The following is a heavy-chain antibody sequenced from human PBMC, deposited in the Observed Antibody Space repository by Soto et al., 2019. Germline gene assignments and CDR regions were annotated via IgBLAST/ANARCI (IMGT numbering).Heavy chain of an antibody. Sequence: PGGSLRLSCAVSGFTFSRYGMHWVRQAPGKGLEWVAIISYDGSNTYYADSVKGRFTISRDNSKNTLYLQMSSLRAEDTSVYYCAKEGGLSGSYYISSSYYFDYWGQGTLVTVSS. CDR3: AKEGGLSGSYYISSSYYFDY. CDR1: GFTFSRYG. D-gene: IGHD1-26*01. CDR2: ISYDGSNT. V-gene: IGHV3-30*02. J-gene: IGHJ4*02.